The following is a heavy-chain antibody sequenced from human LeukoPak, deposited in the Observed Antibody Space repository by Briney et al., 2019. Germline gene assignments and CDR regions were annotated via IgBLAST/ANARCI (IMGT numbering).Heavy chain of an antibody. D-gene: IGHD6-19*01. Sequence: SGPTLVKPTQTLTLTCTFSGFSLSSSGVSVGWIRQPPGKALECLGLIFWNDNQHYSPSLKSRLTITKDTSKNQVVLTMTNMDPVDTATYYCARIRVCRYSSGWQGAFDIWGQGTMVTVSS. CDR2: IFWNDNQ. CDR3: ARIRVCRYSSGWQGAFDI. J-gene: IGHJ3*02. V-gene: IGHV2-5*01. CDR1: GFSLSSSGVS.